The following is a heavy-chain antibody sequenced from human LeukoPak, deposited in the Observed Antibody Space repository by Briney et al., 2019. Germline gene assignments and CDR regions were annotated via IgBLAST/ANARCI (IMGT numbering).Heavy chain of an antibody. V-gene: IGHV1-18*01. CDR3: ARDPDDYGGNTYYYGMDV. J-gene: IGHJ6*02. CDR2: MSGNNGKT. CDR1: GYTFSSYG. D-gene: IGHD4-23*01. Sequence: ASVKVSCKASGYTFSSYGISWVRQAPGQGLEWMGWMSGNNGKTNYAEKFQGRVTMTTDTSTRTVYVELRSLRFDDTAVYYCARDPDDYGGNTYYYGMDVWGQGTTVTVSS.